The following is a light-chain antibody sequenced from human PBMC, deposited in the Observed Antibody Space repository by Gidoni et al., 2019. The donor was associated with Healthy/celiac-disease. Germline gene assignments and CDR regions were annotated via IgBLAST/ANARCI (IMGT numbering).Light chain of an antibody. CDR1: QGIRND. Sequence: AIQLTQSPSSLSASVGDRVTITCRASQGIRNDLGWYQQKPGKAPKLLIYAASSLESGVPSRFSGSGSGTDFTLTISSLQPEDFATYYWLQDYNYPLTFGGGTKVEIK. CDR3: LQDYNYPLT. CDR2: AAS. J-gene: IGKJ4*01. V-gene: IGKV1-6*01.